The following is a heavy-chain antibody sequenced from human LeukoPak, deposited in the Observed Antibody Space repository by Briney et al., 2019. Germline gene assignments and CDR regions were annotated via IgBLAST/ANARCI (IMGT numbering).Heavy chain of an antibody. V-gene: IGHV3-11*04. Sequence: PGGSLRLSCAASGFTFSDHFMTWIRQAPGKGLEWLSYISTNGISPNYADSVKGRFTISRDNAKNSVYLQMESLRVEDTAVYYCARDREMATIADYWGQGTLVTVSS. CDR2: ISTNGISP. CDR1: GFTFSDHF. D-gene: IGHD5-24*01. J-gene: IGHJ4*02. CDR3: ARDREMATIADY.